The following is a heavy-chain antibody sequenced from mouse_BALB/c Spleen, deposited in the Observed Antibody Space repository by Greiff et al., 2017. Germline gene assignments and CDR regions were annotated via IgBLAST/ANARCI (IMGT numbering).Heavy chain of an antibody. V-gene: IGHV1S56*01. D-gene: IGHD1-1*01. CDR3: ARGDNYNGDAMDY. CDR2: IYPGNVNT. Sequence: VQLQQSGPELVKPGASVRISCKASGYTFTSYYIHWVKPRPGQGLEWIGWIYPGNVNTKYNEKFKGKATLTADKTSSTAYMQLSSLTSEDSAVYFCARGDNYNGDAMDYWGQGTSVTVTS. J-gene: IGHJ4*01. CDR1: GYTFTSYY.